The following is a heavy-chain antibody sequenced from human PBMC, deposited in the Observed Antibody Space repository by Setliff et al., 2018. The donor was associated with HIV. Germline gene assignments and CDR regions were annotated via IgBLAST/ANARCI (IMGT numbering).Heavy chain of an antibody. D-gene: IGHD3-22*01. CDR2: ININSGHT. CDR1: GYTFSSYG. CDR3: ARADSRGGGCMDV. Sequence: GASVKVSCKASGYTFSSYGISWVRQAPGQGLEWMGWININSGHTDYAQKLQDRVTITADTSSTTAYMELSSLRSDDTAVYYCARADSRGGGCMDVWGKGTTVTVSS. V-gene: IGHV1-18*01. J-gene: IGHJ6*03.